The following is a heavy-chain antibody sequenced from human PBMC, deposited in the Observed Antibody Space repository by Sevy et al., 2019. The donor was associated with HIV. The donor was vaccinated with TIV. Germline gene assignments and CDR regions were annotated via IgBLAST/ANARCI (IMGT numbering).Heavy chain of an antibody. V-gene: IGHV1-2*02. CDR3: VVVPAAIRNFDY. D-gene: IGHD2-2*02. CDR2: INPNSGGT. Sequence: ASVKVSCKASGYSFTGYFIHWVRQAPGQGLEWMGWINPNSGGTSYAQNFQGRVTMTRDTSISTAYMELSSLPSDDTAVYYCVVVPAAIRNFDYWGQGTQVTVSS. J-gene: IGHJ4*02. CDR1: GYSFTGYF.